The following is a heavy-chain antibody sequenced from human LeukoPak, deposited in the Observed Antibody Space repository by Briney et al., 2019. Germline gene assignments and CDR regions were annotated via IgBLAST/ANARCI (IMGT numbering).Heavy chain of an antibody. V-gene: IGHV3-30*19. J-gene: IGHJ4*02. CDR1: GFTFSTYG. CDR3: ARGGELLRYFDWSSFDY. Sequence: GGSLRLSCAASGFTFSTYGMHWVRQAPGKGLEWVAVISYDGSNKYYADSVKGRFTISRDNSKNTLYLQMNSLRAEDTAVYYCARGGELLRYFDWSSFDYWGQGTLVTVSS. D-gene: IGHD3-9*01. CDR2: ISYDGSNK.